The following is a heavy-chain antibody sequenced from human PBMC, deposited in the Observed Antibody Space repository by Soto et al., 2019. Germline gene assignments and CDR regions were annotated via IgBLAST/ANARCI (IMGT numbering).Heavy chain of an antibody. CDR3: ARGRSSYGDGHS. D-gene: IGHD5-18*01. J-gene: IGHJ4*02. Sequence: QVQLQQWGAGLLKPSETLSLTCAVYGGSFSGYYWSWIRQPPGKGLEWIGEINHSGSTNYNPSLESRDTISVDTSRNQVALKLRSVSAADTAVYDCARGRSSYGDGHSWGQGTLVTVSS. V-gene: IGHV4-34*01. CDR1: GGSFSGYY. CDR2: INHSGST.